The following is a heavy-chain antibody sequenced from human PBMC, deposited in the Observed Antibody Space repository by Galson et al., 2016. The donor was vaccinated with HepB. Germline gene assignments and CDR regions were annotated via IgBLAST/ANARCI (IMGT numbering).Heavy chain of an antibody. CDR3: ARDQRWLQFGKDAFDL. CDR1: GLMYTHYA. CDR2: IDDSGDHI. Sequence: SLRLSCAVSGLMYTHYAMNWVRQAPGKGLEWVSIIDDSGDHIYYAESVKGRFTISRDKATNTLYLQMNSLRVEDTALYYCARDQRWLQFGKDAFDLWGQGTFVIVSS. V-gene: IGHV3-23*01. D-gene: IGHD5-24*01. J-gene: IGHJ3*01.